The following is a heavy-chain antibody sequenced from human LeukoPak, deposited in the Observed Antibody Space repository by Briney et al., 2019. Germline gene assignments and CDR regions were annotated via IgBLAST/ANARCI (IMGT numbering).Heavy chain of an antibody. V-gene: IGHV1-18*01. Sequence: ASVKASCKASVYTFSSYGISWVRQAPGHRLEWMGWISTNNGDTNYAQKFQGRVIMTTDTSMSTAYMEMRSLRSDDTAVYYRARDTTTFDPWGQGTLVTVSS. CDR3: ARDTTTFDP. D-gene: IGHD2/OR15-2a*01. J-gene: IGHJ5*02. CDR2: ISTNNGDT. CDR1: VYTFSSYG.